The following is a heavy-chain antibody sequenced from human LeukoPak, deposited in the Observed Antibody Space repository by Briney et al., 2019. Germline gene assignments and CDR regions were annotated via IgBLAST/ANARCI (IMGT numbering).Heavy chain of an antibody. CDR3: ARDRSYYSDSGTAY. J-gene: IGHJ4*02. V-gene: IGHV4-4*07. Sequence: SETLSLTCTVSGGSISSYYWSWIRQPAGKGLDWIGRIYTTGNTNYNPSLWRRVTISVDTSKNQFSLGLNSVTAADTAVYFCARDRSYYSDSGTAYWGQGILVTVSS. CDR1: GGSISSYY. CDR2: IYTTGNT. D-gene: IGHD3-22*01.